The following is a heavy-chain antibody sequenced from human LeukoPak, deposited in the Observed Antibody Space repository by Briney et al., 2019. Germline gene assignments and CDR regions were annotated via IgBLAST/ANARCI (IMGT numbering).Heavy chain of an antibody. Sequence: GGSLRLSCAASGFTFSSYGMHWVRQAPGKGLEWVAVIWYDGSNKYYADSVKGRFTISRDNSKNTLYLQMNSLRAEDTAVYYCARESLSIVLMVYAYGPPDYWGQGTLVTVSS. J-gene: IGHJ4*02. CDR2: IWYDGSNK. CDR3: ARESLSIVLMVYAYGPPDY. CDR1: GFTFSSYG. V-gene: IGHV3-33*01. D-gene: IGHD2-8*01.